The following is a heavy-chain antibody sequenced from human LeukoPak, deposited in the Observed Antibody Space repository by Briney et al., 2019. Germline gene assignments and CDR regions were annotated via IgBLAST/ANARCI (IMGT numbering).Heavy chain of an antibody. D-gene: IGHD5/OR15-5a*01. CDR1: GFTFSSYW. CDR2: IKQDGSEK. J-gene: IGHJ4*02. V-gene: IGHV3-7*03. Sequence: GGSLRLSCAASGFTFSSYWMSWVRQAPGKGLEWGTNIKQDGSEKYYADSVKGRFTISRDNAKNSLYLQMNSLRAEDTAVYYCASVGNGVYGTYYFDYWGQGTLVTVSS. CDR3: ASVGNGVYGTYYFDY.